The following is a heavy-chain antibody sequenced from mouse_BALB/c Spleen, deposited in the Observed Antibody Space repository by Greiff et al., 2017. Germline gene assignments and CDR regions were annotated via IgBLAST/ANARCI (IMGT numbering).Heavy chain of an antibody. CDR1: GFTFSSYG. CDR3: ARQDRYAMDY. V-gene: IGHV5-6*01. Sequence: VQLQQSGGDLVKPGGSLKLSCAASGFTFSSYGMSWVRQTPDKRLEWVATISSGGSYTYYPDSVKGRFTISRDNAKNTLYLQMSSLKSEDTAMYYCARQDRYAMDYWGQGTSVTVSS. J-gene: IGHJ4*01. CDR2: ISSGGSYT.